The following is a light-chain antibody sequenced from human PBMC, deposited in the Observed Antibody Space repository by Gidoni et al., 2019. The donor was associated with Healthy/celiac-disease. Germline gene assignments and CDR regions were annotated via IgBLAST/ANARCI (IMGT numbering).Light chain of an antibody. V-gene: IGLV3-19*01. CDR1: SLRSYY. Sequence: SSELTQDSAVSVALGQTVRITCQGDSLRSYYASWYQQKPRQAPVLVIYGKNNRPSGIPDRFSGSSSGNTASLTITGAQAEDEADYYCNSRDSSGNPFGGGTKLTVL. CDR2: GKN. CDR3: NSRDSSGNP. J-gene: IGLJ2*01.